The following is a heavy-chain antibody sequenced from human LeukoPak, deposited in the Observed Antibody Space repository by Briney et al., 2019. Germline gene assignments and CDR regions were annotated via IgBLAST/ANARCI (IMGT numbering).Heavy chain of an antibody. J-gene: IGHJ3*02. V-gene: IGHV3-11*01. CDR3: ARLKGYYDILTGYYPDAFDI. D-gene: IGHD3-9*01. CDR1: RFTFSDYY. CDR2: ISSSGSTI. Sequence: GGSLRLSCAASRFTFSDYYMSWIRQAPGKGLEWVSYISSSGSTIYYADSVKGRFTISRDNAKNSLYLQMNSLRAEDTAVYYCARLKGYYDILTGYYPDAFDIWGQGTMVTVSS.